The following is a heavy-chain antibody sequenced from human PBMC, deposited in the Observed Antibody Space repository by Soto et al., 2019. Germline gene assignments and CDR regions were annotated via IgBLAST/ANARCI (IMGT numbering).Heavy chain of an antibody. Sequence: GGSRRLCCAASGFTSSSYSMNWVRQAPGKGLEWVANIKQDGSEKYYVDSVKGRFTISRDNAKNSLYLQMNSLRAEDTAVYYCARLSFAYGLDVWGQGTTVPVSS. D-gene: IGHD3-16*01. CDR2: IKQDGSEK. V-gene: IGHV3-7*03. CDR1: GFTSSSYS. J-gene: IGHJ6*02. CDR3: ARLSFAYGLDV.